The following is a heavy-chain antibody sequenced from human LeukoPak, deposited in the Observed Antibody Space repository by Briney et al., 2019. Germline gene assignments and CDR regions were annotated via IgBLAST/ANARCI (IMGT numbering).Heavy chain of an antibody. CDR2: IIPIFGTA. CDR1: GGTFSSYA. J-gene: IGHJ5*02. V-gene: IGHV1-69*05. CDR3: AVSRLGELSLSPFDP. D-gene: IGHD3-16*02. Sequence: SMKVSCKASGGTFSSYAISWVRQAPGQGLEWMGRIIPIFGTANYAQKFQGRVTITTDESTSTAYMELSSLRSEDTAVYYCAVSRLGELSLSPFDPWGQGTLVTVSS.